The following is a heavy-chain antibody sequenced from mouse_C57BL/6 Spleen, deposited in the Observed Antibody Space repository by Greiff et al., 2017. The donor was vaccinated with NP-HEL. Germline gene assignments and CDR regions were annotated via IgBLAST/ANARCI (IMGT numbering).Heavy chain of an antibody. V-gene: IGHV1-80*01. D-gene: IGHD2-4*01. CDR3: ALYYDYDEGPWFAY. CDR2: IYPGDGDT. J-gene: IGHJ3*01. Sequence: QVQLQQSGAALVKPGASVKISCKASGYAFSSYWMNWVKQRPGKGLEWIGQIYPGDGDTNYNGKFKGKATLTADKSYIPAFLHLSILTSEDSSVYFCALYYDYDEGPWFAYWGQGTLVTVSA. CDR1: GYAFSSYW.